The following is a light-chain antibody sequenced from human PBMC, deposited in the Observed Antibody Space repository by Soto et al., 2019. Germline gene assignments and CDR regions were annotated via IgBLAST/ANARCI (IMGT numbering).Light chain of an antibody. CDR2: KAS. CDR3: QQYNSYSLLT. Sequence: DIQMTQSPSTLSSSVGDRVTITCRASQSIKNWLAWYQQKPGKPPKLLISKASNLVSGVPSRFSGSGSETEFTLTISSLQPDDGATYYCQQYNSYSLLTFAGGTRVDIK. V-gene: IGKV1-5*03. J-gene: IGKJ4*01. CDR1: QSIKNW.